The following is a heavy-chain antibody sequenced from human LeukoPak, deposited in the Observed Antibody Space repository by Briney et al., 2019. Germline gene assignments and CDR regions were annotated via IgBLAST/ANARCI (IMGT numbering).Heavy chain of an antibody. J-gene: IGHJ5*02. V-gene: IGHV4-30-4*01. Sequence: PSETLSLTCTVAVGSISSGYDYWSWIRQPPGKGLEWIGYIYYSGSTYYNPSLKSRVTISVDTSKNQFSLKLSSVTAADTAVYYCARDYGDYPLLGGFDPWGQGTLVTVSS. CDR3: ARDYGDYPLLGGFDP. CDR2: IYYSGST. D-gene: IGHD4-17*01. CDR1: VGSISSGYDY.